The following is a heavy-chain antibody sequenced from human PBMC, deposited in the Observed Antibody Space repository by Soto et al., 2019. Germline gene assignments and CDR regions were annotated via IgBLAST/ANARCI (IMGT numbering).Heavy chain of an antibody. Sequence: SETLSLTCTVSGGSISSYYWSWIRQPPGKGLEWIGYIYDSGSTNYNPSLKSRVTISVDTSKNQFSLKLSSVTAADTAVYYCASSGRIVVVPAAIAYFDYWGQGTLVTVSS. CDR3: ASSGRIVVVPAAIAYFDY. CDR2: IYDSGST. CDR1: GGSISSYY. J-gene: IGHJ4*02. D-gene: IGHD2-2*01. V-gene: IGHV4-59*01.